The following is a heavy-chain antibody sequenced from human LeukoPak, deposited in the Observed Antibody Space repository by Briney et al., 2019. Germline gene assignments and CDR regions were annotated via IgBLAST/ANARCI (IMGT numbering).Heavy chain of an antibody. J-gene: IGHJ4*02. CDR3: AKDYNWGSWEIDY. CDR2: ISYDGSNK. V-gene: IGHV3-30*18. D-gene: IGHD7-27*01. Sequence: PGGSLRLSCAASGFTFSSYGMHWVRQAPGKGLEWVAVISYDGSNKYYADSVKGRFTISRDNSKNTLYLQMNSLRAEDTAVYYCAKDYNWGSWEIDYWGQGTLVTVSS. CDR1: GFTFSSYG.